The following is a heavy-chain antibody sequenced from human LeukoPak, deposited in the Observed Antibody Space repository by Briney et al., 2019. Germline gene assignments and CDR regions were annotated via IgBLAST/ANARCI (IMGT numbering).Heavy chain of an antibody. CDR2: INHSGTT. D-gene: IGHD3-10*01. J-gene: IGHJ6*04. CDR3: VRRCCMIRGVLRKLDV. V-gene: IGHV4-34*01. Sequence: SETLSLTCAVYGDDFVGYYWSWIRQSPGKGLEWIGEINHSGTTNYNPALRGRVTIFLDTYKNQYSLKLSSVTAADTAVYYCVRRCCMIRGVLRKLDVWGTGTTVTVSS. CDR1: GDDFVGYY.